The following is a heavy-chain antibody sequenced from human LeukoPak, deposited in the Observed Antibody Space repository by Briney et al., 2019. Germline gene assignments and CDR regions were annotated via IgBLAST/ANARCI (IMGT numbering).Heavy chain of an antibody. J-gene: IGHJ6*03. Sequence: GGTLRLACAASGFTFSRYAMHWVRHAPGKGLEYVSAISSTGGSTYYANSVKGRFTISRDNSKNTLYLQMGSLRAEDMAVYYCARAGYYYYYYMDVWGKGTTVTVSS. CDR2: ISSTGGST. CDR3: ARAGYYYYYYMDV. V-gene: IGHV3-64*01. CDR1: GFTFSRYA.